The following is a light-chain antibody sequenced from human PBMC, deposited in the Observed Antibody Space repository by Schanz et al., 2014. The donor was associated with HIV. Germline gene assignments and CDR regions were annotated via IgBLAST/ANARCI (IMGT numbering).Light chain of an antibody. V-gene: IGKV1-39*01. CDR2: ATS. CDR3: QQSYSATPYT. CDR1: QTIGMS. Sequence: IQMTQSPSSLSAFVGDTVTITCRTTQTIGMSVNWYQQKPGKAPQLLIYATSLLHTGVPSRFSGSGSGTHFTLTITSLQFEDFATYYCQQSYSATPYTFGLGTKVEI. J-gene: IGKJ2*01.